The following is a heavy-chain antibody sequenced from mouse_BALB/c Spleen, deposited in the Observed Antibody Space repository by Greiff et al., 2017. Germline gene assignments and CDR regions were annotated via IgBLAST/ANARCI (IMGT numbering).Heavy chain of an antibody. CDR3: ARGGQLGQGMDY. CDR1: GYTFTNYW. V-gene: IGHV1-63*02. D-gene: IGHD3-2*01. CDR2: IYPGGGYT. J-gene: IGHJ4*01. Sequence: VKLMESGAELVRPGTSVKMSCKAAGYTFTNYWIGWVKQRPGHGLEWIGDIYPGGGYTNYNEKFKGKATLTADTSSSTAYMQLSSLTSEDSAIYYCARGGQLGQGMDYWGQGTSVTVSS.